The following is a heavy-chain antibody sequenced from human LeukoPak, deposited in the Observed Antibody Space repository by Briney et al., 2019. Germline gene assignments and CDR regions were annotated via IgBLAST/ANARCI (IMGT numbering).Heavy chain of an antibody. CDR2: INTNTGNP. J-gene: IGHJ4*02. Sequence: ASVKVSCKASGYTFTNYAMNWVRQAPGQGLEWMGWINTNTGNPTYAQGFTGRFVFSLDTSVSTAYLQISSLKAEDTAVCYCTRGGYCGSASCSDFDYWGQGTLVTVSS. CDR1: GYTFTNYA. V-gene: IGHV7-4-1*02. CDR3: TRGGYCGSASCSDFDY. D-gene: IGHD2-2*03.